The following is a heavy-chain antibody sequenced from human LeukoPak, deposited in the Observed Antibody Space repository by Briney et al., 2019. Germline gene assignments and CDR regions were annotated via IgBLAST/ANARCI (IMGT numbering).Heavy chain of an antibody. Sequence: TGGSLSLSCAASGFTFSSYAMIWVRQAPGKGLEWVSGISGSGGTTYYAGSVKGRFIISRDNSKNMVYLQMNSLRDEDTALYYCAKRLECDNCYVPWFDSWGQGTLLTVSS. V-gene: IGHV3-23*01. CDR2: ISGSGGTT. J-gene: IGHJ5*01. D-gene: IGHD1-1*01. CDR1: GFTFSSYA. CDR3: AKRLECDNCYVPWFDS.